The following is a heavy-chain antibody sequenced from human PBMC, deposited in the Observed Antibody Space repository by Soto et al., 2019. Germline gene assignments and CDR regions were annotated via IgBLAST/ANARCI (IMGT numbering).Heavy chain of an antibody. Sequence: QVQLVQSGAEVKKPGSSVKVSCKASGGTFSSYTISWVRHAPGQGPEWMGRIIPILGIANYAQKFQGRVTITADKSTSTAYMELSSLRSEDTAVYYCARGYCSGGSCRFPYYFDYWGQGTLVTVSS. CDR3: ARGYCSGGSCRFPYYFDY. V-gene: IGHV1-69*02. J-gene: IGHJ4*02. CDR2: IIPILGIA. D-gene: IGHD2-15*01. CDR1: GGTFSSYT.